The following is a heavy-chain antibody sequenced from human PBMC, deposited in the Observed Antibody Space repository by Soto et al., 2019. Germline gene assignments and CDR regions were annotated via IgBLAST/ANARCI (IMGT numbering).Heavy chain of an antibody. J-gene: IGHJ4*02. V-gene: IGHV3-23*01. CDR1: GFTFKESA. CDR2: ISDTGAST. D-gene: IGHD6-19*01. Sequence: GGSLRLSFAASGFTFKESAMNWVRQAPGKGLEWVASISDTGASTWYAESVRGRLSISRDKSKNTLYLQMNSLRGEDTAVYYCAKGRGSGWAWYFDNWGQGTLVTVSS. CDR3: AKGRGSGWAWYFDN.